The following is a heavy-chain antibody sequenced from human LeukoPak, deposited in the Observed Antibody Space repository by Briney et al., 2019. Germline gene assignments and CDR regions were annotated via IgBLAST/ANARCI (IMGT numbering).Heavy chain of an antibody. J-gene: IGHJ4*02. Sequence: GSLRLSCVASGFTFSSYWMSWVRQGPGKGLECIGSIYQSGTTYYNPSLRSRVTISVDMSKNQFSLKLTSVTAADTAVYYCARVLGSPATAISRVDYWGQGTLVTVSS. CDR1: GFTFSSYW. CDR3: ARVLGSPATAISRVDY. V-gene: IGHV4-38-2*01. D-gene: IGHD2-2*02. CDR2: IYQSGTT.